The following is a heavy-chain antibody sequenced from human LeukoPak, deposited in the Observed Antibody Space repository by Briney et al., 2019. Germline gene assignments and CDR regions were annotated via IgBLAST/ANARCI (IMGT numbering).Heavy chain of an antibody. Sequence: GGSLRLSCAASGLTFSIYAMHWVRQAPGKGLEWVAGISDDGDNKYYGDSVKGRFTISRDNSNDTLYLQMNSLRGEDTAVYSCAREGRDSSSRGVFHHWGQGTLITVSS. CDR2: ISDDGDNK. D-gene: IGHD6-13*01. J-gene: IGHJ1*01. CDR3: AREGRDSSSRGVFHH. V-gene: IGHV3-30*04. CDR1: GLTFSIYA.